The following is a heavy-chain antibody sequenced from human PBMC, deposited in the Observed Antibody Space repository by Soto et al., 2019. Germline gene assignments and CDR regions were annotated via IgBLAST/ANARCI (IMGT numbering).Heavy chain of an antibody. CDR2: IYYSGST. V-gene: IGHV4-39*01. CDR1: GGSISSSSYY. J-gene: IGHJ6*02. Sequence: SETLSLTCTVSGGSISSSSYYWGWIRQPPGKGLEWIGSIYYSGSTYYNPSLKSRVTISVDTSKNQFSLKLSSVTAADTAVYYCARKRSSSWYVGYYYYGMDVWGQGTTVTVSS. CDR3: ARKRSSSWYVGYYYYGMDV. D-gene: IGHD6-13*01.